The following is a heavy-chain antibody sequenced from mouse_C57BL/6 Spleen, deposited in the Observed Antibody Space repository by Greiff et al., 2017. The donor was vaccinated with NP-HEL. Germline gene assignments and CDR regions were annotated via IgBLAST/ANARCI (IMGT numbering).Heavy chain of an antibody. V-gene: IGHV3-6*01. CDR3: AIITTVDYFDY. Sequence: EVQLQQSGPGLVKPSQSLSLTCSVTGYSITSGYYWNWIRQFPGNKLEWMGYISYDGSNNYNPSLKNRISITRDTSKNQFFLKLNSVTTEDTATYYCAIITTVDYFDYWGQGTTLTVSS. J-gene: IGHJ2*01. CDR1: GYSITSGYY. D-gene: IGHD1-1*01. CDR2: ISYDGSN.